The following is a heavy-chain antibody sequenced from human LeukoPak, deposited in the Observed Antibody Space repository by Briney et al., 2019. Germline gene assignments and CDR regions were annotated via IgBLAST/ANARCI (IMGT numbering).Heavy chain of an antibody. D-gene: IGHD3-9*01. CDR1: GGSISSSSYY. J-gene: IGHJ4*02. Sequence: PLETLSLTCTVSGGSISSSSYYWGWIRQPPGKGLEWIGSIYYSGSTYYNPSLKSRVTISVDTSKNQFSLKLSSVTAADTAVYYCARMMSDILTGYFDYWGQGTLVTVSS. CDR2: IYYSGST. V-gene: IGHV4-39*01. CDR3: ARMMSDILTGYFDY.